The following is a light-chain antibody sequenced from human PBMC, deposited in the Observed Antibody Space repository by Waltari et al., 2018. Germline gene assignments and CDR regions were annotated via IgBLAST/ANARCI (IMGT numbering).Light chain of an antibody. Sequence: QSALTQPASVSGSPGQSITISCTGTSSDVGFYNYVPWYQQHPGKAPKLMIYDVSERPSGVSNRVSGSKSGNTASLTISGLQAEDEADYYCNSYAGSSSWVFGGGTKLTVL. V-gene: IGLV2-14*01. J-gene: IGLJ3*02. CDR1: SSDVGFYNY. CDR3: NSYAGSSSWV. CDR2: DVS.